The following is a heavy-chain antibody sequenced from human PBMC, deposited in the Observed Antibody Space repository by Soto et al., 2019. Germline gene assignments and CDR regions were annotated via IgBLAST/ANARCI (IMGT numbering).Heavy chain of an antibody. J-gene: IGHJ5*02. Sequence: QVQLVQSGAEVKKPGSSVKVSCKASGGTFSSYTIIWVRQAPGQGLEWMGRIIPILGIANYAQKFQGRVTITADKSTSTAYMELSSLRSEDTAVYYCASGYCSSTSCYWYNWFDPWGQGTLVTVSS. CDR3: ASGYCSSTSCYWYNWFDP. CDR2: IIPILGIA. V-gene: IGHV1-69*02. D-gene: IGHD2-2*03. CDR1: GGTFSSYT.